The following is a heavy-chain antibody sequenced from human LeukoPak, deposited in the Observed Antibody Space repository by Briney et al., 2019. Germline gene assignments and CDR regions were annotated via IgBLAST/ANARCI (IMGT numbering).Heavy chain of an antibody. CDR2: INPSGGST. CDR1: GYTFTSYY. CDR3: ARVSYCSSTSCYDVPFDY. V-gene: IGHV1-46*01. J-gene: IGHJ4*02. Sequence: ASVKVSCKASGYTFTSYYMHWVRQAPGQGLEWMGIINPSGGSTNYAQKFQGRVTMTRDPSTSTVYMELSSLRSEDTAVYYCARVSYCSSTSCYDVPFDYWGQGTLVTVSS. D-gene: IGHD2-2*01.